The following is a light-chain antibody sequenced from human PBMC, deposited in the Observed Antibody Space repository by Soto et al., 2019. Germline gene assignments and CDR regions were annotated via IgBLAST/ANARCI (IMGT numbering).Light chain of an antibody. V-gene: IGLV1-51*01. J-gene: IGLJ2*01. CDR1: SSNIGNNY. Sequence: QSALTQPPSVSAAPGQKVTISCSGSSSNIGNNYVYWYQQLPGTAPKLLIYDNNKRPSGIPDRFSGSKSGTSATLGITGLQTGDEAGYYCGTWDSSLSAVVFGGGTKLTVL. CDR2: DNN. CDR3: GTWDSSLSAVV.